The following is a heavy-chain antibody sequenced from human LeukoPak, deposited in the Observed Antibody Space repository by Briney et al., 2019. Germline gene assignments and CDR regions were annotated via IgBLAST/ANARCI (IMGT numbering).Heavy chain of an antibody. V-gene: IGHV1-2*02. CDR2: INPNSGGT. CDR1: GYTFTGYY. Sequence: ASVKVPCKASGYTFTGYYMHWVRQAPGQGLEWMGWINPNSGGTNYAQKFQGRVTMTRDTSISTAYMELSRLKSDDTAVYFCARDRGGGETYYYYYMNVWGKGTTVTVSS. J-gene: IGHJ6*03. CDR3: ARDRGGGETYYYYYMNV. D-gene: IGHD3-16*01.